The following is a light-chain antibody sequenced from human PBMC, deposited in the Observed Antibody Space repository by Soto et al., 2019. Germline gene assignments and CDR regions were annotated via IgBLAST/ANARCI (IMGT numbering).Light chain of an antibody. Sequence: VQMTQSPSTLSASVGDRVTITCRASQSINTLLAWYQQKQGKAPNFLIYDVSTLESGVPSRFSGSGSGTEFTLTISILQPEDFATYYCKQYDSYPLTFGGGTRVEIK. V-gene: IGKV1-5*01. CDR3: KQYDSYPLT. J-gene: IGKJ4*01. CDR1: QSINTL. CDR2: DVS.